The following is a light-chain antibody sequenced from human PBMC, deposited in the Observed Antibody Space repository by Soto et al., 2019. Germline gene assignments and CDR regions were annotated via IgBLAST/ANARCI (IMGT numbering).Light chain of an antibody. CDR2: LNSDGSH. CDR1: SGHSSYA. V-gene: IGLV4-69*01. Sequence: QAVVTQSPSASASLGASVKLTCTLSSGHSSYAIAWHQQQPEKGPRYLMKLNSDGSHSKGDGIPDRFSCSSSGAERYLTISSLQSEDEADYYCQTWGTGIHWVFGGGTKLTVL. J-gene: IGLJ3*02. CDR3: QTWGTGIHWV.